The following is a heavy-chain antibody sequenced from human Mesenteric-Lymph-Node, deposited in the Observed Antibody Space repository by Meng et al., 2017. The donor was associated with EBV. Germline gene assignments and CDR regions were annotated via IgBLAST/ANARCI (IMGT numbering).Heavy chain of an antibody. J-gene: IGHJ4*02. V-gene: IGHV1-46*01. D-gene: IGHD6-6*01. Sequence: QVELVQCGAEVKKPGASVKVSCTASGYTLTNYNMHWVRQAPGQGLEWMGIINPNGGSTRYVQSFQGRVTMTSDTSTSTVYMELSSLRYDDTAVYYCAILEYTSFVGDYWGQGTLVTVSS. CDR3: AILEYTSFVGDY. CDR1: GYTLTNYN. CDR2: INPNGGST.